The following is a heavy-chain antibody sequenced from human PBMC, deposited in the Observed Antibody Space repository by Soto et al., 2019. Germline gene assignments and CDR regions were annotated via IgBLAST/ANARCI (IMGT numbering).Heavy chain of an antibody. CDR3: ARERALGYCSGGSCYHPPI. D-gene: IGHD2-15*01. CDR2: IKQDGSEK. V-gene: IGHV3-7*03. J-gene: IGHJ4*02. Sequence: PGGSLRLSCAASGFTFSNYWMSWVRQAPGKGLEWVAKIKQDGSEKHYVDSVKGRFTISRDNAKNSLYMQMNSLRAEDTAVYYCARERALGYCSGGSCYHPPIWGQGTLVTVSS. CDR1: GFTFSNYW.